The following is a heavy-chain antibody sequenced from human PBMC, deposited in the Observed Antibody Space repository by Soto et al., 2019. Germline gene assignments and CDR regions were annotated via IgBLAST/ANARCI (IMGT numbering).Heavy chain of an antibody. CDR2: ISFEGNTQ. Sequence: QVQLVESGGGVVQPGRSLRLSCAASGFTLSRYGMHWVRQAPGKGLEWVAVISFEGNTQYYADSVKGRFTISRDNSKDTLSLQIPSLRPEDTAVYYCARGAEHQLLSRDYFYGMDVWGQGTTVSVSS. CDR1: GFTLSRYG. CDR3: ARGAEHQLLSRDYFYGMDV. D-gene: IGHD1-1*01. V-gene: IGHV3-30*05. J-gene: IGHJ6*02.